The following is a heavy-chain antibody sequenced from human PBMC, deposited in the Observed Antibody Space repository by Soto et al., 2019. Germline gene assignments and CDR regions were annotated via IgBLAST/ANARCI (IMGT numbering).Heavy chain of an antibody. Sequence: QVQLQESGPGLVKPSETLSLTCTVSGGSISSYYWSWIRQPAGTGLEWIGRIYTSGSTNYNPSLKSRVTMSVDTSKNQFALKLISVTAADAAVYYCARGTYYYDSSGYSWYFDLWGRGTLVTVSS. CDR3: ARGTYYYDSSGYSWYFDL. J-gene: IGHJ2*01. CDR2: IYTSGST. CDR1: GGSISSYY. D-gene: IGHD3-22*01. V-gene: IGHV4-4*07.